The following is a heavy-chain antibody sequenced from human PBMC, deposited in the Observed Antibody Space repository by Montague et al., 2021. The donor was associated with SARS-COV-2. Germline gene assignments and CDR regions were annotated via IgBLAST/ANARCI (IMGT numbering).Heavy chain of an antibody. D-gene: IGHD3-10*01. CDR1: SGSITSNW. CDR3: ARDTFYYGSDSYYVDTFDM. Sequence: SETLSLTCTVSSGSITSNWWSWIRQPPGKGLEWVGYALYTGRSXSXPSXXXRVFISVDTSKNQVSLKLSSVTAADTAVYYCARDTFYYGSDSYYVDTFDMWGQGTMATVSS. CDR2: ALYTGRS. V-gene: IGHV4-59*01. J-gene: IGHJ3*02.